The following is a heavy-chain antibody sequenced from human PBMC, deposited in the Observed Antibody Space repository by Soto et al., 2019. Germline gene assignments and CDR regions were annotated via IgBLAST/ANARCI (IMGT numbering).Heavy chain of an antibody. D-gene: IGHD2-2*01. CDR3: AKNLRRGSSLTPDAFDI. CDR1: GFTFSSYA. CDR2: ISGSGGGT. Sequence: GGSLRLSCAASGFTFSSYAMNLVRQAPGKGLEWVSAISGSGGGTWCADTVKGRFTIPRDDSKNTLYLQMNRLRAEDTAVYYCAKNLRRGSSLTPDAFDIWGQGTMVTVSS. V-gene: IGHV3-23*01. J-gene: IGHJ3*02.